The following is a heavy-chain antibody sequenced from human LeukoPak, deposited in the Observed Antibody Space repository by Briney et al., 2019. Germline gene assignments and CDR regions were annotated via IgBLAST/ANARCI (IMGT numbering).Heavy chain of an antibody. V-gene: IGHV3-23*01. J-gene: IGHJ3*02. Sequence: PGGSLRLSCAASGFTFSSYAMSWVRQAPGKGLEWVSAISGSGGSTYYADSVKGRFTISRDNSKNTLYLQMNSLRAEDTAVYYCATYTAIPSYGALDIWGQGTMVTVSS. CDR1: GFTFSSYA. CDR3: ATYTAIPSYGALDI. CDR2: ISGSGGST. D-gene: IGHD5-18*01.